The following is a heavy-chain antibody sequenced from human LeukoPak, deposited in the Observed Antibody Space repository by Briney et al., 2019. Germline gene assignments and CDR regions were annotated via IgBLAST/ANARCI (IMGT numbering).Heavy chain of an antibody. CDR1: EFTFSSYA. CDR2: ISGSRSDT. J-gene: IGHJ4*02. D-gene: IGHD1-1*01. V-gene: IGHV3-23*01. CDR3: AKALDPQLLRAIDH. Sequence: PGGSLRLSCAASEFTFSSYAMSWVRQAPGRGLEWVASISGSRSDTYYADSVKGRFTISRDNSKNTLYLQMSTLRAEDTAVYCCAKALDPQLLRAIDHWGQGTLVIVSS.